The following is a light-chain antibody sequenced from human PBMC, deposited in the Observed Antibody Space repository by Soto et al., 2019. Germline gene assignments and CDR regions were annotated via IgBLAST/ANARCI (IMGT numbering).Light chain of an antibody. Sequence: EIVLTQSPGTLSLSPGERATLSCRASQSVSSSYLAWYQQKPGQAPRLLIYDASSRATGIPDRFSGSGSGTDFTLTISRLEPEAFAVYYCQQYGSPSYTFGQGTKLEIK. CDR3: QQYGSPSYT. CDR1: QSVSSSY. CDR2: DAS. J-gene: IGKJ2*01. V-gene: IGKV3-20*01.